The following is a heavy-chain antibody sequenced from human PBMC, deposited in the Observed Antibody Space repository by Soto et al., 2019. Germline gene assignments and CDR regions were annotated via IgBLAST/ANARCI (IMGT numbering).Heavy chain of an antibody. Sequence: SVKVSCKASGGTFSSYAISWVRQAPGQGLEWMGGIIPIFGTANYAQKFQGRVTITADESTSTAYMELSSLRSEDTAVYYCARDHGYSYGKTLAYWGQGTLVTVSS. V-gene: IGHV1-69*13. D-gene: IGHD5-18*01. CDR2: IIPIFGTA. CDR1: GGTFSSYA. CDR3: ARDHGYSYGKTLAY. J-gene: IGHJ4*02.